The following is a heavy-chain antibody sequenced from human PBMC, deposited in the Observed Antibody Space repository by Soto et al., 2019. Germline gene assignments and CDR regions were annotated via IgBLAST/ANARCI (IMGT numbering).Heavy chain of an antibody. CDR2: IYPGDSDT. V-gene: IGHV5-51*01. J-gene: IGHJ4*02. D-gene: IGHD3-22*01. CDR1: GYSFTSYW. CDR3: ARLPSYYDSPGVPYYFDY. Sequence: EVQLVQSGAEVKKPGESLKISCKGSGYSFTSYWIGWVRQMPGKGLEWMGIIYPGDSDTRYSPSFQGQVTISADKSISTAYLQWSSLKASDTAMYYCARLPSYYDSPGVPYYFDYWGQGTLVTVSS.